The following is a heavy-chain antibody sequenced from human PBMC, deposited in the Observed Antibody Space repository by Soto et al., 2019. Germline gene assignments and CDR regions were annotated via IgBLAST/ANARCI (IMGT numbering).Heavy chain of an antibody. V-gene: IGHV1-69*10. CDR2: IIPILGIA. J-gene: IGHJ4*02. CDR1: GGTFSSYA. CDR3: ARTHSSGYYWDY. Sequence: ASVKVSCKASGGTFSSYAISWVRQAPGQGLEWMGGIIPILGIANYSQKFQGRVTITADKSTSTAYMEQSSLSSEDTAVYYCARTHSSGYYWDYWGQGTLVTVSS. D-gene: IGHD6-19*01.